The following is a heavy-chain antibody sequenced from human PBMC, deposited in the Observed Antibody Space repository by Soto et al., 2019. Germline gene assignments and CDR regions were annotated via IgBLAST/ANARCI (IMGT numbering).Heavy chain of an antibody. CDR1: GFTFSDYY. Sequence: TGGSLRLSCAASGFTFSDYYMSWIRQAPGKGLEWVSYISSSGSTIYYADSVKGRFTISRDNAKNSLYLQMNSLRAEDTAVYYCARAIVVVPAATLRFLEWYPADYGMDVWGQGTTVTVSS. J-gene: IGHJ6*02. V-gene: IGHV3-11*01. CDR3: ARAIVVVPAATLRFLEWYPADYGMDV. CDR2: ISSSGSTI. D-gene: IGHD2-2*01.